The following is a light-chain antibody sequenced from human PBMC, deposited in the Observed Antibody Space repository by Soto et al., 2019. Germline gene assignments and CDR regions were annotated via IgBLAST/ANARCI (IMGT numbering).Light chain of an antibody. V-gene: IGLV2-8*01. CDR3: CSYAGSNNPYV. CDR1: SSDVGGYDY. J-gene: IGLJ1*01. Sequence: QSALTQPPSASGSPGQSVTISCTGTSSDVGGYDYVSWYQQHPGKAPKLMIYEVTKRPSGVPDRFSGSKSGNTASLTVSGLQAEDEADYYCCSYAGSNNPYVFGTGTQLTVL. CDR2: EVT.